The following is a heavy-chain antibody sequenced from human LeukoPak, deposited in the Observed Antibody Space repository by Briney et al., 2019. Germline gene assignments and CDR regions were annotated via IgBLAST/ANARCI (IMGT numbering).Heavy chain of an antibody. D-gene: IGHD3-22*01. V-gene: IGHV4-59*13. CDR2: ILYTGIT. CDR1: GGSITNFY. J-gene: IGHJ5*02. CDR3: VRYPSSGLDL. Sequence: SETLSLTCTVSGGSITNFYWGWIRQPPGTGLEWIGYILYTGITSYNPSLNSRLTMSVDTSINQFSLSLSSVTAADTATYYCVRYPSSGLDLWGQGIPVTVSS.